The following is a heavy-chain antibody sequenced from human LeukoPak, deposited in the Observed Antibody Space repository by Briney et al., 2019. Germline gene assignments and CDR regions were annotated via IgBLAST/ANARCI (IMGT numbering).Heavy chain of an antibody. D-gene: IGHD6-13*01. CDR1: GYSISSGYY. CDR3: ARDPSSGYLNYFDY. J-gene: IGHJ4*02. Sequence: SETLSLTCTVSGYSISSGYYWGWIRQPPGKGLEWIGSIYHSGSTYYNPSLKSRVTISIDTSKDQFSLKLSSVTAADTAMYYCARDPSSGYLNYFDYWGQGTLVTVSS. V-gene: IGHV4-38-2*02. CDR2: IYHSGST.